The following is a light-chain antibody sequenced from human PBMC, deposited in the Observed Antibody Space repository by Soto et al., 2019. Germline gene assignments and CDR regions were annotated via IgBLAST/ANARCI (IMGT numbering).Light chain of an antibody. J-gene: IGKJ1*01. Sequence: EIVMTQYPATLSVSPGERATLSCRASQSVTGNLAWYQQKPGQAHRILSYGASTRATGIPARFSGSGSGTEFTLTISSLQSEDFAVSYWQQYNNWPPMAFGQGTKVEIK. CDR2: GAS. CDR3: QQYNNWPPMA. V-gene: IGKV3-15*01. CDR1: QSVTGN.